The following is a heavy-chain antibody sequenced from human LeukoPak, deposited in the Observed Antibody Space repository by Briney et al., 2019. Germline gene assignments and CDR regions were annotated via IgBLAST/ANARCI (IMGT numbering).Heavy chain of an antibody. Sequence: GGSLRLSCAASGFTFRAYWMSWVRQAPGKGLEWVANINQGGSVQYYVDSVKGRFTIYRDDAKNSLYVQMNSLREDDTAVYYCARVGYSGWNLEYWGQGTLVTVSS. V-gene: IGHV3-7*01. CDR2: INQGGSVQ. J-gene: IGHJ4*02. CDR3: ARVGYSGWNLEY. D-gene: IGHD5-12*01. CDR1: GFTFRAYW.